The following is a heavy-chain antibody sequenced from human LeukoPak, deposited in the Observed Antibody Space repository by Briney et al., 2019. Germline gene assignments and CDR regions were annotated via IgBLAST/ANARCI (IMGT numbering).Heavy chain of an antibody. CDR3: ARTVAGTELDY. J-gene: IGHJ4*02. CDR1: GGTFSSYA. D-gene: IGHD6-19*01. CDR2: IIPILGIA. Sequence: GSSVKVSCKASGGTFSSYAISWVRQAPGQRLEWMGRIIPILGIANYAQKFQGRVTITADKSTSTAYMELSSLRSEDTAVYYCARTVAGTELDYWGQGTLVTVSS. V-gene: IGHV1-69*04.